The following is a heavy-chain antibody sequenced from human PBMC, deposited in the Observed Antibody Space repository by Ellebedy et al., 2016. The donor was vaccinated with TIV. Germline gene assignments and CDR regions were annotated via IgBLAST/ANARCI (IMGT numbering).Heavy chain of an antibody. J-gene: IGHJ4*02. CDR2: MNPNSGNT. V-gene: IGHV1-8*01. CDR1: GYTFTSYD. CDR3: ARGGFDY. Sequence: ASVKVSXXASGYTFTSYDINWVRQATGQGLEWMGWMNPNSGNTGYAQKFQGRVTMTRNTSISTAYMELNSLRAEDTAVYYCARGGFDYWGQGTLVTVSS.